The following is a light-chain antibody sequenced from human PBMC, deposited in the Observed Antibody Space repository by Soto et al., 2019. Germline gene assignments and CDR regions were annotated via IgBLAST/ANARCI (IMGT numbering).Light chain of an antibody. V-gene: IGLV9-49*01. CDR1: SGYSNYK. J-gene: IGLJ2*01. CDR2: VGTGGIVG. Sequence: QPVLTQAPSASASLGASVTLTCTLSSGYSNYKVDWYQQRPGKGPRFVMRVGTGGIVGSKGDGIPDRFSVLASGLNRYLTIKNIQEEDESDYYCGADHGSGSDFVVVFGGGTKLTVL. CDR3: GADHGSGSDFVVV.